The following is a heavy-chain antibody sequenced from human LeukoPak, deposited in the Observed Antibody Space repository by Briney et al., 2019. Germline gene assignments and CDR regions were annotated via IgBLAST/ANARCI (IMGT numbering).Heavy chain of an antibody. Sequence: PGGSLRLSCTVSGFTVTSTHMDWVRQAPGKGLEWVALIYDDGGTVYADSVKGRFTISRDNAKNSLYLQMNSLRAEDTGLYYCARLSVGVPDWGQGTLVTVSS. CDR2: IYDDGGT. D-gene: IGHD1-26*01. V-gene: IGHV3-66*04. CDR1: GFTVTSTH. J-gene: IGHJ4*02. CDR3: ARLSVGVPD.